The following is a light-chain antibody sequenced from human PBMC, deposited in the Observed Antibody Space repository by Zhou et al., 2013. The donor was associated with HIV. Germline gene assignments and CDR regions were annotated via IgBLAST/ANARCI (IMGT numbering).Light chain of an antibody. CDR1: QSISSW. CDR2: KAS. V-gene: IGKV1-5*03. Sequence: DIQMTQSPSTLSASVGDRVTITCRASQSISSWLAWYQQKPGKAPKLLIYKASSLESGVPSRFSGSGSGTEFTLTINNLQPEDIATYYCQQYKIYPLTFGGGTKVEIK. J-gene: IGKJ4*01. CDR3: QQYKIYPLT.